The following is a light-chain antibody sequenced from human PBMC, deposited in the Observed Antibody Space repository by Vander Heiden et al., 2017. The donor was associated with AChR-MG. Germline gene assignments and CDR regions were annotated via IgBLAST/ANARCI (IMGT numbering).Light chain of an antibody. CDR3: HQYVNYPVT. Sequence: DIQLTQSPSTLSASVGDKVTITCRASQAISTYLAWYQKKPGKATKLLIFKASNLQKGVPSRFSGSGYGTDFTLTITSLQPDDGATYYCHQYVNYPVTFGEGTNVEIK. V-gene: IGKV1-5*03. J-gene: IGKJ4*01. CDR1: QAISTY. CDR2: KAS.